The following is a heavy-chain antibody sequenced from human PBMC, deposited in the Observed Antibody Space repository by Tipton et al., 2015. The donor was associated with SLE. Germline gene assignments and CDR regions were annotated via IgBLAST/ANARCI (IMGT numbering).Heavy chain of an antibody. J-gene: IGHJ6*02. CDR1: GGSISSHH. V-gene: IGHV4-59*08. D-gene: IGHD2-21*02. Sequence: TLSLTCSVSGGSISSHHWIWIRQPPGKGLEWIGYISYGGGTNYNPSLKSRVTISVDTSKNQFSLRLTSVTAADTAVYYCARGMVTWRGAILGVDVWGQGTTVNVSS. CDR3: ARGMVTWRGAILGVDV. CDR2: ISYGGGT.